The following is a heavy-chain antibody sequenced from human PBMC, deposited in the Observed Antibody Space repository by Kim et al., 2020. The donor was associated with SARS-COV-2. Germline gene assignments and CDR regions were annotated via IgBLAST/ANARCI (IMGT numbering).Heavy chain of an antibody. V-gene: IGHV1-18*01. J-gene: IGHJ4*02. Sequence: ASVKVSCKASGYTFTSYGISWVRQAPGQGLEWMGWISAYNGNTNYAQKLQGRVTMTTDTSTSTAYMELRSLRSDDTAVYYCARDLLYGIAVADENYWGQGTLVTVSS. CDR1: GYTFTSYG. D-gene: IGHD6-19*01. CDR3: ARDLLYGIAVADENY. CDR2: ISAYNGNT.